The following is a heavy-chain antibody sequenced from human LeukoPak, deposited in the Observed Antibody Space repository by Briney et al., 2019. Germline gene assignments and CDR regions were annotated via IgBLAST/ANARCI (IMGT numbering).Heavy chain of an antibody. CDR1: GGSISSYY. V-gene: IGHV4-59*01. J-gene: IGHJ4*02. CDR2: IYYSGST. Sequence: SETLSLTCTVSGGSISSYYWSWIRQPPGKGLEWIGYIYYSGSTNYNPSLESRVTISVDTSKNQFSLKLSSVTAADTAVYYCARESVITPYYFDYWGQGTLVTVSS. CDR3: ARESVITPYYFDY. D-gene: IGHD3-10*01.